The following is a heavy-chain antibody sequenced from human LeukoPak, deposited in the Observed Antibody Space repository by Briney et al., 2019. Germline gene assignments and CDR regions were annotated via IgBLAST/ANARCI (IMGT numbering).Heavy chain of an antibody. CDR1: GGSFSDYY. CDR3: AYDFWSGYISY. D-gene: IGHD3-3*01. Sequence: SETLSPTCAVYGGSFSDYYWSWIRQPPGKGLEWIGEINHSGSTKYNPSLKSRATISVDTSKNQFSLKLSSVTAADTAVYYCAYDFWSGYISYWGQGTLVTVSS. CDR2: INHSGST. V-gene: IGHV4-34*01. J-gene: IGHJ4*02.